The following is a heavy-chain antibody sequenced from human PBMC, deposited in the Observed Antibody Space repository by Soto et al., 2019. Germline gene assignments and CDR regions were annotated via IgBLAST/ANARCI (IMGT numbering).Heavy chain of an antibody. J-gene: IGHJ4*02. CDR1: GYTFTGYY. V-gene: IGHV1-2*04. CDR2: INPNSGGT. D-gene: IGHD3-22*01. Sequence: ASVKVSCKASGYTFTGYYMHWVRQAPGQGLEWMGWINPNSGGTNYAQKFQGWVTMTRDTSISTAYMELSRLRSDDTAVYYCAVASSASDGSGSRDFDYWGQGTLVTVSS. CDR3: AVASSASDGSGSRDFDY.